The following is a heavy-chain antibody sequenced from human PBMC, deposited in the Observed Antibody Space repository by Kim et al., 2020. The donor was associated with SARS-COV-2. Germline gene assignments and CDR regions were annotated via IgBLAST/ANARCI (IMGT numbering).Heavy chain of an antibody. CDR1: GFTFSSYA. CDR2: IYSGGSST. Sequence: GGSLRLSCAASGFTFSSYAMSWVRQAPGKGLEWVSFIYSGGSSTYYADSVKGRFTISRDNSKNTLYLQMNSLRAEDTAVYYCAKVGLTVVRGVIESIEEVHFDYWGQGTLVTVSS. J-gene: IGHJ4*02. V-gene: IGHV3-23*03. D-gene: IGHD3-10*01. CDR3: AKVGLTVVRGVIESIEEVHFDY.